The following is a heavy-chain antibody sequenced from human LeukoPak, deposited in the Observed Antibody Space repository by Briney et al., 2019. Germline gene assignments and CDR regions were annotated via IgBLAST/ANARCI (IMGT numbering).Heavy chain of an antibody. CDR3: AKGRPGGAVLAAYFDY. CDR1: GFTFSSYA. CDR2: ISDSGGST. D-gene: IGHD6-13*01. Sequence: GGSLRLSCAASGFTFSSYAMSWVRQAPGEGLEWVSAISDSGGSTNYADSVKGRFTISRDNSKNTLYLRMNSLKAEDTAVYYCAKGRPGGAVLAAYFDYWGQGTLLTVSS. J-gene: IGHJ4*02. V-gene: IGHV3-23*01.